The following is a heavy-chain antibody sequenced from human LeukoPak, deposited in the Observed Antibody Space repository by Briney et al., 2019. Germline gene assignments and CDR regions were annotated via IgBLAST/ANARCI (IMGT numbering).Heavy chain of an antibody. J-gene: IGHJ4*02. Sequence: SETLSLTCTVSGGSISSSSYYWGWIRQPPGKGLERIGSIYYSGSTYYKPSLKSRVTISVDTSKNQFSLKLNSVTAADTAVYHCARLWYSSGWLYYFDYWGQGTLVTVSS. CDR1: GGSISSSSYY. CDR2: IYYSGST. V-gene: IGHV4-39*01. D-gene: IGHD6-19*01. CDR3: ARLWYSSGWLYYFDY.